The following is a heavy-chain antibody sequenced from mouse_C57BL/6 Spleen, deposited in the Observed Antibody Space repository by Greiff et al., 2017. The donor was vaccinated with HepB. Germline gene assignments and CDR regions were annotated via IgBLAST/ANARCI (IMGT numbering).Heavy chain of an antibody. Sequence: VQLQQSGPELVKPGASVKISCKASGYAFSSSWMNWVKQRPGKGLEWIGRIYPGDGDTNYNGKFKGKATLTADKSSSTAYMQLSSLTSEDSAVYFCARQRGTSRYFDVWGTGTTVTVSS. CDR1: GYAFSSSW. J-gene: IGHJ1*03. V-gene: IGHV1-82*01. CDR2: IYPGDGDT. CDR3: ARQRGTSRYFDV. D-gene: IGHD3-3*01.